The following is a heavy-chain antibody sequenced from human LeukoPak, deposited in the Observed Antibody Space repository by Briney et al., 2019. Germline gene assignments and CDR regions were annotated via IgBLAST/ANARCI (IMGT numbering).Heavy chain of an antibody. D-gene: IGHD3-3*01. CDR1: GGSISSYY. J-gene: IGHJ4*02. V-gene: IGHV4-59*08. CDR3: AKILGPKRITIFGVVRGRPDY. Sequence: SETLSLTCTVSGGSISSYYWSWIRQPPGKGLEWIGYIYYSGSTNYNPSLKSRVTISVDTSKNQCSLKLSSVTAADTAVYYCAKILGPKRITIFGVVRGRPDYWGQGTLVTVSS. CDR2: IYYSGST.